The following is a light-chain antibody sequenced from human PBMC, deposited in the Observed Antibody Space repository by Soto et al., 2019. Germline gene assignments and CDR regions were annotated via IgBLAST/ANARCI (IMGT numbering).Light chain of an antibody. CDR2: AAS. V-gene: IGKV1-17*01. CDR3: LHHNSYPWT. CDR1: QGIRND. J-gene: IGKJ1*01. Sequence: DIQMTQSPSSLAAAVGDRVTITCRASQGIRNDLWWFQQRPGKAPKRLIPAASSLEGGVPSRFSGSGSGTEFTLTISSLQPDDFATYYCLHHNSYPWTFGQGTKVAIK.